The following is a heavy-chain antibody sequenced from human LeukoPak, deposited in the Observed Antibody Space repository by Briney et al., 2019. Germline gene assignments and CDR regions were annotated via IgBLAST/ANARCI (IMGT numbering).Heavy chain of an antibody. CDR2: ISGRGDST. CDR1: GFTFSNFA. CDR3: ARETGDFDS. V-gene: IGHV3-23*01. D-gene: IGHD7-27*01. Sequence: QTGGSLRLSCAASGFTFSNFAMSWVRQAPGKGLEWVSVISGRGDSTYYADSVKGRFTISRDNSKSTVYLQMNSLRAEDTAVYYCARETGDFDSWGQGTLVIVSS. J-gene: IGHJ4*02.